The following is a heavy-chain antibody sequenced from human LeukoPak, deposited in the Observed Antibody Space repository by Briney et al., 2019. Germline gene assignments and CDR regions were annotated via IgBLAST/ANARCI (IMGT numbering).Heavy chain of an antibody. Sequence: GASVKVSCKASGGTFSSYAISWVRQAPGQGLEWMGGIIPIFGTANYAQKFQGRVTITADESTSTAYMELSSLRSEDTAVYYCAKFAKFWVYYFDYWGQGTLVTVSS. CDR2: IIPIFGTA. CDR3: AKFAKFWVYYFDY. J-gene: IGHJ4*02. V-gene: IGHV1-69*13. D-gene: IGHD2-21*01. CDR1: GGTFSSYA.